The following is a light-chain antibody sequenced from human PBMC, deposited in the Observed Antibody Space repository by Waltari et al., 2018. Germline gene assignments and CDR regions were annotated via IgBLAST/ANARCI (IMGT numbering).Light chain of an antibody. V-gene: IGKV2-30*01. CDR1: QSLVSRDGNTY. Sequence: DVVMTQSPLSLPVTLGQPASISCRSSQSLVSRDGNTYFNWVHQRPGQSPRRLIYKVSNRDSGVPDRFSGSGSGTDFTLRISKVEAEDGGVYYCMQGAHWPWTFGQGTKVEIE. J-gene: IGKJ1*01. CDR2: KVS. CDR3: MQGAHWPWT.